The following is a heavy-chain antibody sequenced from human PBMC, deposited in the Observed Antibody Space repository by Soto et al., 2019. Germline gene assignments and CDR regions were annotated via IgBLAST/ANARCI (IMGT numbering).Heavy chain of an antibody. Sequence: RLQGRVTMTTDTSTSTAYMELRSLKSDDTAVYYGARDLYPLAYYFDYWGQGTLVTVSS. J-gene: IGHJ4*02. V-gene: IGHV1-18*01. CDR3: ARDLYPLAYYFDY.